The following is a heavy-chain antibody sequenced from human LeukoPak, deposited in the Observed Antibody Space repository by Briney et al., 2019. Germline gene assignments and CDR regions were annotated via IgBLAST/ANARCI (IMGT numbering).Heavy chain of an antibody. J-gene: IGHJ4*02. CDR2: INPNSGVT. D-gene: IGHD3-16*01. CDR3: ARTSPTYVWFYFDY. V-gene: IGHV1-2*02. Sequence: ASVKVSCKASGYTFTGYYIHWVRQAPGQGLEWMGWINPNSGVTHYPQKFQGRVTMTRDTSTSTVYMELSSLRSEDTAVYYCARTSPTYVWFYFDYWGQGTLVTVSS. CDR1: GYTFTGYY.